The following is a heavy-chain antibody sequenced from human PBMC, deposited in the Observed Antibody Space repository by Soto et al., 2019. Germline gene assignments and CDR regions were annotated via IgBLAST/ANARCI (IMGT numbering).Heavy chain of an antibody. D-gene: IGHD6-19*01. CDR2: IYHSGKT. Sequence: PEALSLTCTVSGGSISRYYWSWIRQPPGKGLEGMGYIYHSGKTYYNPSFESRVTISVDTTKNQFSLKLSSVTAADTAVYYCARVLGDSGWTGGNWFDPWGQGTLVTVSS. CDR1: GGSISRYY. V-gene: IGHV4-59*04. J-gene: IGHJ5*02. CDR3: ARVLGDSGWTGGNWFDP.